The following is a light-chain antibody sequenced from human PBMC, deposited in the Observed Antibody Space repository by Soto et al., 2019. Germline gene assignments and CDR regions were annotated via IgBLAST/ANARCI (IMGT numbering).Light chain of an antibody. Sequence: IQMTQSPSTLSASVGDRVTITVRASQSIGDSLAWYQQKPGKAPKLLIYDASSLESGVPSRFSGSGSGTEFTLTISSLQPDDFATYYCQQYNSYWTFGQGTKVDI. V-gene: IGKV1-5*01. CDR2: DAS. CDR3: QQYNSYWT. CDR1: QSIGDS. J-gene: IGKJ1*01.